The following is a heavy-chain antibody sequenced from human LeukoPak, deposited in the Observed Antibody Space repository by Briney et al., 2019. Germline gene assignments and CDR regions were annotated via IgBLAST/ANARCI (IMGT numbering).Heavy chain of an antibody. J-gene: IGHJ4*02. D-gene: IGHD3-22*01. CDR2: VYSSGNT. CDR3: ARASDYYDKHTFDY. Sequence: SETLSLTCTVSGGSISSYYLSWIRQPPGKGLEWIGYVYSSGNTYYHPSLKSRVTISVDSSKNHFSLKLSSVTAADTAVYYCARASDYYDKHTFDYWGQGTLVTVSS. V-gene: IGHV4-59*01. CDR1: GGSISSYY.